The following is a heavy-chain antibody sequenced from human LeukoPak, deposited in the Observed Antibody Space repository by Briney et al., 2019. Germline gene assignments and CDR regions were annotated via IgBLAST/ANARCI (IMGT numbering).Heavy chain of an antibody. J-gene: IGHJ4*02. CDR2: ISAYNGTT. D-gene: IGHD4-17*01. Sequence: ASVKVSCKASGYTFTSYGISWVRQAPGQGLEWMGWISAYNGTTNYAQKLQGRVTMTTDTSTSTAYMALRSLRSDATAVYYCARDDYGATDYWGQGTLVTVSS. CDR1: GYTFTSYG. V-gene: IGHV1-18*01. CDR3: ARDDYGATDY.